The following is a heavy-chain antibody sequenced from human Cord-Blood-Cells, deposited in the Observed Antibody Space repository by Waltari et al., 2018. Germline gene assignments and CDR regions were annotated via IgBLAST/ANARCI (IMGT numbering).Heavy chain of an antibody. J-gene: IGHJ3*02. CDR3: ARLPYREEAFDI. D-gene: IGHD4-4*01. CDR1: GGSFSGYY. Sequence: QVQLQQWGAGLLKPSETLPLTCAVYGGSFSGYYWSWIRQPPGKGLEWIGEINHSGSTNYNPSLKSRVTISVDTSKNQFSLKLSSVTAADTAVYYCARLPYREEAFDIWGQGTMVTVSS. V-gene: IGHV4-34*01. CDR2: INHSGST.